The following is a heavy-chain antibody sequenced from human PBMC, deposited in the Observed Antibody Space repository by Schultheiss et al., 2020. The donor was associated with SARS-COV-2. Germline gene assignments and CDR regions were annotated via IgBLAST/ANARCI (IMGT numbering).Heavy chain of an antibody. CDR3: AREGSSGLAFDY. Sequence: SETLSLTCTVSGGSISSYYWSWIRQPAGKGLEWIGRIYTSGSTNYNPSLKSLVTISVDTSKNQFSLKLSSVTAADTAVYYCAREGSSGLAFDYWGQGTLVTVSS. J-gene: IGHJ4*02. CDR1: GGSISSYY. D-gene: IGHD6-19*01. V-gene: IGHV4-4*07. CDR2: IYTSGST.